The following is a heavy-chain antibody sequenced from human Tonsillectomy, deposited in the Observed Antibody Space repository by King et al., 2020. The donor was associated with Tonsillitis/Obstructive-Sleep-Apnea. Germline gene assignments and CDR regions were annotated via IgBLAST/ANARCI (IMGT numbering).Heavy chain of an antibody. CDR3: AKGHTGVPAANDAFDI. J-gene: IGHJ3*02. V-gene: IGHV3-23*04. D-gene: IGHD2-2*01. CDR2: IGGSGGRT. CDR1: GFTFNSYA. Sequence: VQLVKSGGGLVQPGGSLRLSCAASGFTFNSYAMSWVRQAPGKGLEWVSAIGGSGGRTHYADSVKGRFTISRDNSKNTLYLQMNSLRAEDTAVYYCAKGHTGVPAANDAFDIWGQGTMVTVSS.